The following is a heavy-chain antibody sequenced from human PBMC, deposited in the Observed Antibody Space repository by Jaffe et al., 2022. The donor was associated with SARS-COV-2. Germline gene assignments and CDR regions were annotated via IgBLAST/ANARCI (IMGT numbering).Heavy chain of an antibody. V-gene: IGHV3-33*01. J-gene: IGHJ5*02. CDR2: IWYDGSNK. Sequence: QVQLVESGGGVVQPGRSLRLSCAASGFTFSSYGMHWVRQAPGKGLEWVAVIWYDGSNKYYADSVKGRFTISRDNSKNTLYLQMNSLRAEDTAVYYCARDGGRPWSGYPFNWFDPWGQGTLVTVSS. D-gene: IGHD3-3*01. CDR3: ARDGGRPWSGYPFNWFDP. CDR1: GFTFSSYG.